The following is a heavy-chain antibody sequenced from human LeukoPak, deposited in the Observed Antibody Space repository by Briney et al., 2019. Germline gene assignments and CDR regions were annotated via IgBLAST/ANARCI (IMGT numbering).Heavy chain of an antibody. CDR1: GGSISSYY. Sequence: SETLSLTCTVSGGSISSYYWSWIRQPPGKGLEWIGYIYNTGSTNYNPSLKSRITISIDTSKNQFSLKLSSVTAADTAVYYCARLSSRYQIFDYWGHGTLVTVSS. CDR3: ARLSSRYQIFDY. D-gene: IGHD6-13*01. J-gene: IGHJ4*01. CDR2: IYNTGST. V-gene: IGHV4-4*09.